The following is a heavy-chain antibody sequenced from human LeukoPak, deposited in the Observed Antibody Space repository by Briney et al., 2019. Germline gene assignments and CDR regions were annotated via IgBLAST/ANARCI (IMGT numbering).Heavy chain of an antibody. CDR3: ARHIGGGIEDMDV. CDR1: GGSIGTYY. J-gene: IGHJ6*03. D-gene: IGHD3-16*02. V-gene: IGHV4-59*08. CDR2: IYVTGN. Sequence: SETLSLTCTVSGGSIGTYYWSWVRQSPGKGLEWIGYIYVTGNRYNPYLQSRVTISVDTSRNQFFLKMSSVTAADTAVYFCARHIGGGIEDMDVWGKGTKVTVSS.